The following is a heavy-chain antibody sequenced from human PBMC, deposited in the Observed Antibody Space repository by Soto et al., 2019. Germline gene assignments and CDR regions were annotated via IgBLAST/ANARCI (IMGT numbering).Heavy chain of an antibody. CDR1: GGTFSSYA. V-gene: IGHV1-69*01. CDR3: ARAGKGRILWFGELASYYYCYYGMYG. CDR2: LIPIFGTA. J-gene: IGHJ6*01. D-gene: IGHD3-10*01. Sequence: QVQLVQSGAEAKKPGSSVKVSCKASGGTFSSYAISWVRQAPGQGLEWMGGLIPIFGTAKYAQKFQGRVTITADESTRTAYVELSSLRSEDTAVYYCARAGKGRILWFGELASYYYCYYGMYGWGQGTTVTVSS.